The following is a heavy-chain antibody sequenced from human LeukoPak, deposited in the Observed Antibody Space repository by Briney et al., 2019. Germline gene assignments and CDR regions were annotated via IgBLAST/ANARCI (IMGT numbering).Heavy chain of an antibody. D-gene: IGHD3-3*01. CDR3: ARGGEATIFLGFDY. CDR2: IYYSGST. Sequence: SETLSLTCTVSGGSISSYYWSWIRQPPGKGLEWIGYIYYSGSTNYNPSLKSRVTISVDTSKNQFSLKLSSVTAADTAVYYCARGGEATIFLGFDYWGQGTLVTVSS. CDR1: GGSISSYY. J-gene: IGHJ4*02. V-gene: IGHV4-59*01.